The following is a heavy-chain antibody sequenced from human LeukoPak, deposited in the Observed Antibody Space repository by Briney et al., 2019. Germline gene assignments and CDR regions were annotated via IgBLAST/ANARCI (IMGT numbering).Heavy chain of an antibody. CDR2: ISGSGGST. CDR3: AKAVYYYYMDV. Sequence: GGSLRLSCAASGFTFSSYTMSWVRQAPGKGLEWVSGISGSGGSTYYADSVKGRFTISRDNSKNTLYAQMHSLRAEDTAVYYRAKAVYYYYMDVWGKGTTVTVSS. V-gene: IGHV3-23*01. J-gene: IGHJ6*03. CDR1: GFTFSSYT.